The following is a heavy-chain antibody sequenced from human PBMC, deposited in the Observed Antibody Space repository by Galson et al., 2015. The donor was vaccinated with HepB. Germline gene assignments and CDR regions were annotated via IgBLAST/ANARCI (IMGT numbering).Heavy chain of an antibody. Sequence: SLRLSCAASGFTFGDYAMSWFRQAPGKGLEWVGFIRSKAYGGTTEYAASVKGRFTISRDDSKSIAYLQMNSLKTEDTAVYYCTRASLPLSITMTFFDYWGQGTLVTVSS. CDR1: GFTFGDYA. CDR2: IRSKAYGGTT. J-gene: IGHJ4*02. CDR3: TRASLPLSITMTFFDY. V-gene: IGHV3-49*03. D-gene: IGHD3-22*01.